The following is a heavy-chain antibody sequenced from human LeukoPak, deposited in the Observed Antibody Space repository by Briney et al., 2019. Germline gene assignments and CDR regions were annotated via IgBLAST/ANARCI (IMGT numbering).Heavy chain of an antibody. CDR3: ARRPSRRYYDSSGYYYYFDY. D-gene: IGHD3-22*01. CDR1: GGSFSGYY. V-gene: IGHV4-34*01. CDR2: INHSGST. J-gene: IGHJ4*02. Sequence: NPSETLSLTCAVYGGSFSGYYWSWIRQPPGKGLEWIGEINHSGSTNYNPSLKSRVTISVDTSKDQFSLKLSSVTAADTAVYYCARRPSRRYYDSSGYYYYFDYWGQGTLVTVSS.